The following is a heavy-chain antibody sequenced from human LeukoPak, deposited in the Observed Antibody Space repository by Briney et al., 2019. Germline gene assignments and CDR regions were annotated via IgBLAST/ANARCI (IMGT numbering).Heavy chain of an antibody. D-gene: IGHD3-10*01. Sequence: VASVKVSCKASGYTFTGYYMHWLRQAPGQGLEWMGWINPNSGGTNYAQKFQGRVTMTRDTSIRTAYMELSRLRSDDTAVYYCARGAWGELLYRHWGQGTLVTVSS. V-gene: IGHV1-2*02. J-gene: IGHJ4*02. CDR2: INPNSGGT. CDR1: GYTFTGYY. CDR3: ARGAWGELLYRH.